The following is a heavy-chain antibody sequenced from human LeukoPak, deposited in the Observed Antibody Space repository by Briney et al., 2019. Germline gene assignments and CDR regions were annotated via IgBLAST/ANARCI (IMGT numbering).Heavy chain of an antibody. CDR1: GFTFSSYG. V-gene: IGHV3-33*01. J-gene: IGHJ4*02. D-gene: IGHD3-22*01. Sequence: GGSLRLSCAASGFTFSSYGMHWVRQAPGKGLEWVAVIWYDGSNKYYADSVKGRFTISRDNSKNTLYLQMNSLKTEDTAVYYCSRDNYYDSSAYSKYYFDYWGQGTLVTVSS. CDR2: IWYDGSNK. CDR3: SRDNYYDSSAYSKYYFDY.